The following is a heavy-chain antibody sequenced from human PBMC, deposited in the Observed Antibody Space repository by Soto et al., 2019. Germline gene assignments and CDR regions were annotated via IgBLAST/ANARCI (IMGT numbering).Heavy chain of an antibody. CDR2: ISDSGRST. CDR3: AKKRAAPGTRGFHYFDY. V-gene: IGHV3-23*01. D-gene: IGHD6-13*01. Sequence: GGSLRLSCAASGFIFTNYGMTWVRQAPGKGLEWVSGISDSGRSTYYADSVKGRFTISRDNSKNTLYLQMNSLRAEDTAVYYCAKKRAAPGTRGFHYFDYWGQGILVTVSS. J-gene: IGHJ4*02. CDR1: GFIFTNYG.